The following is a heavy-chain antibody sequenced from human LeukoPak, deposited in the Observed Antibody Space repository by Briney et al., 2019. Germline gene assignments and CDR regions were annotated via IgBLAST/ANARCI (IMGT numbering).Heavy chain of an antibody. CDR1: GGTFSSYA. J-gene: IGHJ4*02. D-gene: IGHD2-2*01. CDR3: ARGVLVPAAAYYFDY. V-gene: IGHV1-69*04. Sequence: SVKVSRKASGGTFSSYAISWVRQAPGQGLEWMGRIIPILGIANYAQKFQGRVTITADKSTSTAYMELSSLRSEDTAVYYCARGVLVPAAAYYFDYWGQGTLVTVSS. CDR2: IIPILGIA.